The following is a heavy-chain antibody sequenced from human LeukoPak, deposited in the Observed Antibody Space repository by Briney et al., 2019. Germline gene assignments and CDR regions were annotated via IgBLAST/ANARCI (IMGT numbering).Heavy chain of an antibody. CDR1: GFTFSTYG. CDR3: ANGYNYGLDY. D-gene: IGHD5-18*01. J-gene: IGHJ4*02. CDR2: ISGSGSTT. Sequence: GGTLRLSCSAAGFTFSTYGMSWVRQAPGKGLEWVISISGSGSTTFYADSVKGRFTISRDNSKNMLYLQMTSLRAEDTAVYYCANGYNYGLDYWGQGTLVTVSS. V-gene: IGHV3-23*01.